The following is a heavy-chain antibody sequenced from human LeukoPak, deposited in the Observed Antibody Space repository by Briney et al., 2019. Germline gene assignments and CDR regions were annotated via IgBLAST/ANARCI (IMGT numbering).Heavy chain of an antibody. CDR3: ARGGYSNYRRLSAEYFQH. CDR1: GFTFSSYW. D-gene: IGHD4-11*01. CDR2: INSYGSSI. V-gene: IGHV3-74*01. Sequence: GGSLTLSCAASGFTFSSYWMHWVRQAPGKGLVWVSRINSYGSSISYADSVKGRFTISRDSAKNTLYLQMNSLRAEDTAVYYCARGGYSNYRRLSAEYFQHWGQGTLVTVSS. J-gene: IGHJ1*01.